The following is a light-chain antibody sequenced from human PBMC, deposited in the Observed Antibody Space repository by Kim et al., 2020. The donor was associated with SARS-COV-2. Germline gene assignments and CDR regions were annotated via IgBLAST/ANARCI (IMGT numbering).Light chain of an antibody. J-gene: IGLJ2*01. CDR3: QAWDTGAV. CDR2: QDR. CDR1: KLGDRY. Sequence: VSVSPVQTASITCSGDKLGDRYVWWYQQRPGQSPVLVMYQDRKRPSGIPERFSGSNSGNTATLTISGTQAVDEADYYCQAWDTGAVLGGGTKLTVL. V-gene: IGLV3-1*01.